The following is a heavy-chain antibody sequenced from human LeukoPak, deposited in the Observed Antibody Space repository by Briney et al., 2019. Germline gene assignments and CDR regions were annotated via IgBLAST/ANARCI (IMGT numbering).Heavy chain of an antibody. V-gene: IGHV3-21*01. CDR3: ARGTGTTSYFDY. J-gene: IGHJ4*02. CDR1: GFTFSSYS. CDR2: ISSSSSYI. D-gene: IGHD1-1*01. Sequence: PGGSLRLSCAASGFTFSSYSMNWVRQASGKGLEWVSSISSSSSYIYYADSVKGRFTISRDNAKNSLYLQMNSLRAEDTAVYYCARGTGTTSYFDYWGQGTLVTVSS.